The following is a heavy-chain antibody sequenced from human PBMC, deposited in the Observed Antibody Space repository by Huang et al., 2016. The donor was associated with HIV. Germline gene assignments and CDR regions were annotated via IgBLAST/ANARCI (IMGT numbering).Heavy chain of an antibody. CDR2: IDYSGAT. CDR3: VGYCTGGTCFEAFDI. D-gene: IGHD2-8*02. CDR1: GGPISNSSHY. Sequence: QLQLQESGPGLVKPSETLSLTCTVSGGPISNSSHYGGWIRQTPGKGLVWIGSIDYSGATHHNPSLKSRVTMSVDASKSQISLNLISVTAADTALYYCVGYCTGGTCFEAFDIWGQGTRVTVSS. J-gene: IGHJ3*02. V-gene: IGHV4-39*01.